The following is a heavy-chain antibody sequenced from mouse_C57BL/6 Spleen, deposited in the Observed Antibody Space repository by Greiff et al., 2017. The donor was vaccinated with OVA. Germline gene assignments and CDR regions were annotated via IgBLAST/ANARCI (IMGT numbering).Heavy chain of an antibody. D-gene: IGHD2-5*01. CDR1: GYTFTSYW. J-gene: IGHJ3*01. CDR3: ARSGSNAWFAY. Sequence: QVQLKQPGAELVMPGASVKLSCKASGYTFTSYWMHWVKQRPGQGLEWIGEIDPSDSYTNYNQKFKGKSTLTVDKSSSTAYMQLSSLTSEDSAVYYCARSGSNAWFAYWGQGTLVTVSA. V-gene: IGHV1-69*01. CDR2: IDPSDSYT.